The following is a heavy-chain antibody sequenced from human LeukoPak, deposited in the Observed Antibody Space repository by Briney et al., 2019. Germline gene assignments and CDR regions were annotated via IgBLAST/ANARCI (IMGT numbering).Heavy chain of an antibody. Sequence: GGSLRLSCAVSTFYFTDYAMSWARQAPGKGLEWLSAVSGNSDTKDYVDSVKGRFTISRDNSRNTVHLQIDNLRTEDTAVYYCARESTSTAPGWVYWGHGTPVTVSS. CDR3: ARESTSTAPGWVY. V-gene: IGHV3-23*01. D-gene: IGHD2-21*02. CDR2: VSGNSDTK. J-gene: IGHJ4*01. CDR1: TFYFTDYA.